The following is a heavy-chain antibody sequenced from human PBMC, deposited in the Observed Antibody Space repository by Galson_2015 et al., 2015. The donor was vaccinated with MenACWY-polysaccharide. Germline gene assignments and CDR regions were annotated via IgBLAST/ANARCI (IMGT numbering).Heavy chain of an antibody. CDR3: AKWGCDSASCYSSANFDS. CDR1: GFTFNSYG. J-gene: IGHJ5*01. Sequence: SLRLSCAPSGFTFNSYGMHWVRQAPGKGLEWVAVISYDGRDKYYGDSVKGRFTISRDFSKTTLFLQMNNLILGDTAVYCCAKWGCDSASCYSSANFDSWCQGTLVTVSS. V-gene: IGHV3-30*18. D-gene: IGHD2-15*01. CDR2: ISYDGRDK.